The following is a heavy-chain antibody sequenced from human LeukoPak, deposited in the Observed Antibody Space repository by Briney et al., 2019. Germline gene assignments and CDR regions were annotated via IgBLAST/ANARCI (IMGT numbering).Heavy chain of an antibody. Sequence: SETLSLTCAVYGGSFSGYYWSWIRQPPGKGLEWIGEINHSGSTNYNPSLKSRVTISVDTSKNQFSLKLSSVTAADTAVYYCAKSFIAAGHYFDPWGQGTLVTVSS. CDR1: GGSFSGYY. CDR2: INHSGST. CDR3: AKSFIAAGHYFDP. J-gene: IGHJ5*02. V-gene: IGHV4-34*01. D-gene: IGHD6-13*01.